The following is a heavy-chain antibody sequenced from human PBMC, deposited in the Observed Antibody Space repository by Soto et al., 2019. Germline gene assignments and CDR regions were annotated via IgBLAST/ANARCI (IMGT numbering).Heavy chain of an antibody. D-gene: IGHD5-12*01. V-gene: IGHV3-23*01. Sequence: PGGSLRLSCAASGFTFSSYAMSWVRQAPGKGLEWVSAISGSGGSTYYADSVKGRFTISRDNSKNTLYLQMNSLRAEDTAVYYCALKGYGYNIVATNLDYWGQGTLVTVSS. CDR2: ISGSGGST. CDR1: GFTFSSYA. J-gene: IGHJ4*02. CDR3: ALKGYGYNIVATNLDY.